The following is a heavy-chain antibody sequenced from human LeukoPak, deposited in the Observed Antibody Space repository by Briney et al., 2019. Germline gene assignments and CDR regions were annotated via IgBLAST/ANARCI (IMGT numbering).Heavy chain of an antibody. V-gene: IGHV1-8*01. J-gene: IGHJ6*02. CDR1: GYTFTSYD. CDR2: MNPNSGNT. CDR3: ARYRSSYYYYYNGMDV. Sequence: ASVKVSCKASGYTFTSYDINWVRQATGQGLEWMGWMNPNSGNTDYAQKFQGRVTMTRNTSINTAYMELSSLRSEDTAVYYCARYRSSYYYYYNGMDVWGQGTTVTVSS. D-gene: IGHD1-26*01.